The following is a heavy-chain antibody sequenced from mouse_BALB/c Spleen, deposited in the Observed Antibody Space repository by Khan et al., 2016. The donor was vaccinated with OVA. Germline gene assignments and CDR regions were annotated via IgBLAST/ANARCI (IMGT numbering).Heavy chain of an antibody. CDR3: ARSGYDDIAY. J-gene: IGHJ3*01. V-gene: IGHV1-80*01. CDR1: GYAFSNYL. D-gene: IGHD2-14*01. CDR2: IYPGDGNT. Sequence: VQLQESGAELVRPGSSVKISCKASGYAFSNYLMNWVKQGPGQGLEWIGQIYPGDGNTNYNGKFKDKATLTADNSSTTAYMQLSSQTSEDSAVYFCARSGYDDIAYWGQGTLVTVSA.